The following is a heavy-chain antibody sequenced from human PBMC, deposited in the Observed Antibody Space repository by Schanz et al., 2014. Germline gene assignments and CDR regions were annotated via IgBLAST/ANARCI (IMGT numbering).Heavy chain of an antibody. CDR1: GGDIGNYY. V-gene: IGHV4-59*08. CDR2: IHQSGGT. J-gene: IGHJ5*02. D-gene: IGHD3-3*01. Sequence: QVQLQESGPGLVKPSETLSLTCSVSGGDIGNYYWSWIRQPPGKGLEWIGYIHQSGGTNYNPSLKSRVPILVDTSKNQFSLRLPSLPAADTAVYYCAKFLYDDPSWGQGTLVTVSS. CDR3: AKFLYDDPS.